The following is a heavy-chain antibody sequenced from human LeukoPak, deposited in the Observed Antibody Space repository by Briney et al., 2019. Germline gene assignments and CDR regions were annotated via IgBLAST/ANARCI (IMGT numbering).Heavy chain of an antibody. J-gene: IGHJ4*02. Sequence: ASVKVSCKTSGYTFTGYYMFWVRQAPGQGLEWMGWINPNSGGTNYAQRFQGRVTLTRDTSISTAYMELSSLKSDDTAVYFCARPIADNSNLFDYWGQGTLVTVSS. D-gene: IGHD6-13*01. V-gene: IGHV1-2*02. CDR3: ARPIADNSNLFDY. CDR1: GYTFTGYY. CDR2: INPNSGGT.